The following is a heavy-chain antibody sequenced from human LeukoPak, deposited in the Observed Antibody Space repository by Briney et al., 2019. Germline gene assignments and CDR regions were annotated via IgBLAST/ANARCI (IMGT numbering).Heavy chain of an antibody. D-gene: IGHD2-21*02. CDR3: ARVVTAIHDAFDI. Sequence: GGSLRLSCAASGFTFSSYGMHWVRQAPGKGLEWVAFIRYDGSNKYYADSVKGRFTISRDNAKNSLYLQMNSLRAEDTAVYYCARVVTAIHDAFDIWGQGTMVTVSS. V-gene: IGHV3-30*02. CDR1: GFTFSSYG. CDR2: IRYDGSNK. J-gene: IGHJ3*02.